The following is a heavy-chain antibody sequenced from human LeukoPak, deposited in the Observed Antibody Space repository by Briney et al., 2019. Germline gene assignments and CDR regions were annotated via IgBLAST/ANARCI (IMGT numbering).Heavy chain of an antibody. CDR3: AREPLYSSSWYRAYYGMDV. Sequence: PGGSLRLSCAASGFTFSSYSMNWVRQAPGKGLEWVSSISRSSSYIYYADSVKGRFTISRDNAKNSLYLQMNSLRAEDTAVYYCAREPLYSSSWYRAYYGMDVWGQGTTVTVSS. J-gene: IGHJ6*02. D-gene: IGHD6-13*01. CDR2: ISRSSSYI. V-gene: IGHV3-21*01. CDR1: GFTFSSYS.